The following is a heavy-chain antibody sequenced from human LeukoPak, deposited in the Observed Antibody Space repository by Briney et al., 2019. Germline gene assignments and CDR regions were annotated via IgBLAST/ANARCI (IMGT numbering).Heavy chain of an antibody. D-gene: IGHD6-13*01. J-gene: IGHJ1*01. Sequence: GGSLRLSCAASGFTFSSYAMHWVRQAPGKGLEWVAVISYDGSNKYYADSVKGRSTISRDNSKNTLYLQMNSLRAEDTAVYYCARGESIAAAVRAEYFQHWGQGTLVTVSS. CDR2: ISYDGSNK. V-gene: IGHV3-30*01. CDR1: GFTFSSYA. CDR3: ARGESIAAAVRAEYFQH.